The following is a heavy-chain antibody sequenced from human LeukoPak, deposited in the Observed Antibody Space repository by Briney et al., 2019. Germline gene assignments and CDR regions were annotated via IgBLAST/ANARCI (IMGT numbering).Heavy chain of an antibody. CDR3: ARTPYDSSGYKRRAVHWFDP. CDR2: IYHSGST. J-gene: IGHJ5*02. CDR1: GYSISSGYY. Sequence: SETLSLTCTVSGYSISSGYYWGWIRQPPGKGLEWIGSIYHSGSTYYNPSLKSRVTISVDTSKNQFSLKLSSVTAADTAVYYCARTPYDSSGYKRRAVHWFDPWGQGTLVTLSS. D-gene: IGHD3-22*01. V-gene: IGHV4-38-2*02.